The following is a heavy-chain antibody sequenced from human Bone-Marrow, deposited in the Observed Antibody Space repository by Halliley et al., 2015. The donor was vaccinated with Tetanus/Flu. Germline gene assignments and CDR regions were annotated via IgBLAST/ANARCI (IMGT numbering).Heavy chain of an antibody. V-gene: IGHV3-53*01. D-gene: IGHD6-19*01. CDR2: IYTGGTT. CDR3: ARGGRGSSGPED. J-gene: IGHJ4*02. Sequence: WVSVIYTGGTTYHADAVKGRLTIPRDNSKNPVYLQMKSLRAEDPAVYHCARGGRGSSGPEDWGQGTLVPVSS.